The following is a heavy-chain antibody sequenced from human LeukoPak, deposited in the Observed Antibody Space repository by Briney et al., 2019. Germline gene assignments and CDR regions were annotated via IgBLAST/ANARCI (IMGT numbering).Heavy chain of an antibody. D-gene: IGHD6-19*01. J-gene: IGHJ4*02. V-gene: IGHV5-51*01. CDR3: AKELDGYSSGWNYLDY. Sequence: GESLKISCKGSGYSFTSYWIGWVRQMPGKGLEWMGIIYPGDSDTRYSPSFQGQVTISADKSISTAYLQWSSLKASDTAMYYCAKELDGYSSGWNYLDYWGQGTLVTVSS. CDR2: IYPGDSDT. CDR1: GYSFTSYW.